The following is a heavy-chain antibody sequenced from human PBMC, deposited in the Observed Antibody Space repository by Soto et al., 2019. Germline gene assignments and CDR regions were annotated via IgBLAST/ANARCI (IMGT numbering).Heavy chain of an antibody. CDR2: IWYDGTNE. Sequence: QVQLVESGGGVVQPGRSLRLSCAASGFIFSAHAMHWVRQAPGKGLEWVAVIWYDGTNEYYADSVKGRFTISRDNSKNALHLQMNSLRGEDTAVYYCAKAGFSTTGYGTPLTYWGQGTLVTVSP. D-gene: IGHD6-13*01. CDR3: AKAGFSTTGYGTPLTY. CDR1: GFIFSAHA. V-gene: IGHV3-33*03. J-gene: IGHJ4*02.